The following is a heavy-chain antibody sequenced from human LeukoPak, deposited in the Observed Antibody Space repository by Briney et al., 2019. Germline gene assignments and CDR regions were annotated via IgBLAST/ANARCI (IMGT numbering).Heavy chain of an antibody. CDR1: GYTFTTYY. V-gene: IGHV1-46*01. CDR3: ARDHEYYYGSGSYYPGGCDY. CDR2: IDPSGGST. D-gene: IGHD3-10*01. J-gene: IGHJ4*02. Sequence: ASVKVSCKASGYTFTTYYMHWVRQAPGQGLEWMGIIDPSGGSTSYAQKFQGRVTMTRDTSTSTVYMELSSLRSEDTAVYYCARDHEYYYGSGSYYPGGCDYWGQGTLVTVSS.